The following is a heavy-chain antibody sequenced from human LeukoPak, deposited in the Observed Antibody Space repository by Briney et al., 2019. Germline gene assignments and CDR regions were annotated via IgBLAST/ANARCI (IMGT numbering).Heavy chain of an antibody. J-gene: IGHJ4*02. CDR1: GFTFSSYW. CDR3: ARERVEYQLLLKREVYHFDY. Sequence: GGSLRLSCAASGFTFSSYWMSWVRQAPGKGLEWVANIKQDGSEKYYVDSVKGRFTISRDNAKNSLYLQMNSLRAEDTAVYYCARERVEYQLLLKREVYHFDYWGQGILVTVSS. D-gene: IGHD2-2*01. CDR2: IKQDGSEK. V-gene: IGHV3-7*01.